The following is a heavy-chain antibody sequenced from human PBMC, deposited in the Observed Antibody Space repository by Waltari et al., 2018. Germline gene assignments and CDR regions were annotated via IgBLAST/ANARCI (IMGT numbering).Heavy chain of an antibody. CDR1: GFTFSDHW. J-gene: IGHJ6*02. CDR2: INQDGSEK. Sequence: EVQLLESGGGLVQVGGSLRVSCTVSGFTFSDHWMDWVRQTPGKGLEWVANINQDGSEKYYLDSVRGRFTISRDNAKNSVYLQINSLRDEDTAVYYCSRSLDIWGQGTTVTVSS. CDR3: SRSLDI. V-gene: IGHV3-7*01.